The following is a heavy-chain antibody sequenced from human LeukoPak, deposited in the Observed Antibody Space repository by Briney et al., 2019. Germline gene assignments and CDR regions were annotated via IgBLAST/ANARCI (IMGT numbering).Heavy chain of an antibody. D-gene: IGHD6-13*01. CDR1: GYTFATYG. CDR2: ISANTGKT. V-gene: IGHV1-18*01. Sequence: ASVKVSCKASGYTFATYGFCWVRQAPGHGLEWVGWISANTGKTDYARKFQGRGTMTTDTSTSTAYMEVRSLRPDDTAVSHCAKVAGDRMDYWGPGTLLTVSS. CDR3: AKVAGDRMDY. J-gene: IGHJ4*02.